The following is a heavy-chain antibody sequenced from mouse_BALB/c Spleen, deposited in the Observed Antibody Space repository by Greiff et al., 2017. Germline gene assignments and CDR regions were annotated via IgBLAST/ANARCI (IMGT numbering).Heavy chain of an antibody. J-gene: IGHJ4*01. CDR1: GYSFTSYW. D-gene: IGHD2-10*02. CDR2: IYPGNSDT. Sequence: VQLKESGTVLARPGASVKMSCKASGYSFTSYWMHWVKQRPGQGLEWIGAIYPGNSDTSYNQKFKGKAKLTAVTSASTAYMELSSLTNEDSAVYYCTSQGGYGNHGAMDYWGQGTSVTVSS. CDR3: TSQGGYGNHGAMDY. V-gene: IGHV1-5*01.